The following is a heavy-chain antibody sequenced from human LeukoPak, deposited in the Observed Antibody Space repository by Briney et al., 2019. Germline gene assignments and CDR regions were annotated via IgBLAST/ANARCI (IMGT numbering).Heavy chain of an antibody. CDR3: ARSPGYSYGQPSNWFDP. CDR1: GYTFTGYY. J-gene: IGHJ5*02. D-gene: IGHD5-18*01. V-gene: IGHV1-2*06. CDR2: INPNSGDT. Sequence: ASVKVSCKASGYTFTGYYMHWVRQAPGQGLEWMGRINPNSGDTNYAQKFQGRVTMTRDTSISTAYMELSRLRSDDTAVYYCARSPGYSYGQPSNWFDPWGQGTLVTVSS.